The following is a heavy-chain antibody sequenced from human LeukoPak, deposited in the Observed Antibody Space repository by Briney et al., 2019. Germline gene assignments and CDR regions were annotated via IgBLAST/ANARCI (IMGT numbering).Heavy chain of an antibody. V-gene: IGHV6-1*01. D-gene: IGHD6-13*01. Sequence: SQTLSLTCAISGDSVSSNSAAWNWIRQSPSRGLEWLGRTYYRSKWYNDYAVSVKSRISINPDTSKNQFSLQLNSVTPEDTAVYYCAGAYRSSWNKLGFDPWGQGTLVTVSS. CDR3: AGAYRSSWNKLGFDP. CDR2: TYYRSKWYN. J-gene: IGHJ5*02. CDR1: GDSVSSNSAA.